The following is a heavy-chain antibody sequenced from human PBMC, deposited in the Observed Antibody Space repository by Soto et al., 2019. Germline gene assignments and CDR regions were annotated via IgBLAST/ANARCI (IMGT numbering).Heavy chain of an antibody. Sequence: QVQLVESGGGVVQPGTSLRLSCAASGFTFSGYGVHWVRQAPGKGLEWVATISYDETATYYSDSVKGRFTISRDNAKNTLFLQMNSMRAEDTAMSYCAKGSEWLVTGEFDYGGQGTLVTVPS. CDR3: AKGSEWLVTGEFDY. CDR1: GFTFSGYG. J-gene: IGHJ4*02. CDR2: ISYDETAT. V-gene: IGHV3-30*18. D-gene: IGHD6-19*01.